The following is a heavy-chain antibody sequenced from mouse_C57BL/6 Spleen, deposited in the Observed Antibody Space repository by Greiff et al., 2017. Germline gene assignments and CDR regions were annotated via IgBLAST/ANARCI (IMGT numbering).Heavy chain of an antibody. CDR2: INPNYGTT. J-gene: IGHJ1*03. V-gene: IGHV1-39*01. CDR3: ARSNYYGSSYCWYFDV. CDR1: GYSFTDYN. D-gene: IGHD1-1*01. Sequence: VQLQQSGPELVKPGASVKISCKASGYSFTDYNMNWVKQSNGKSLEWIGVINPNYGTTSYNQKFKGKATLTVDQSSSTAYMQLNSLTSEDSAVYYCARSNYYGSSYCWYFDVWGTGTTVTVSS.